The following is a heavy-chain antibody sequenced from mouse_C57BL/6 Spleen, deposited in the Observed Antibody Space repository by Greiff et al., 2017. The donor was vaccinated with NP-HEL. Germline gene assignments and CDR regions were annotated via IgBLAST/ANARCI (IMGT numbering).Heavy chain of an antibody. CDR1: GYAFSSSW. CDR2: IYPGDGDT. V-gene: IGHV1-82*01. Sequence: VQLQQSGPELVKPGASVKISCKASGYAFSSSWMNWVKQRPGKGLEWIGRIYPGDGDTNYNGKFKGKATLTADKSSSTDYMQLSSLTSEDAAVYVCARETYFNYAMDYWGQGTSVSVSS. D-gene: IGHD2-10*01. CDR3: ARETYFNYAMDY. J-gene: IGHJ4*01.